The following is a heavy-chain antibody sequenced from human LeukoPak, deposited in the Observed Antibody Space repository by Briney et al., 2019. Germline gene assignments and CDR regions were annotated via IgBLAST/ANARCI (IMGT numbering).Heavy chain of an antibody. J-gene: IGHJ4*02. CDR2: IRWNSGDI. CDR1: GFTLDEYA. D-gene: IGHD2-15*01. CDR3: AKDKGAYCNSHPFDH. V-gene: IGHV3-9*01. Sequence: GRSLILSCAASGFTLDEYAMHWVRQAPGTGLECVSGIRWNSGDIDYADSVKGRFTISRDNAKNSLYLQMSSLRPEDTALYYCAKDKGAYCNSHPFDHWGQGILVTVSS.